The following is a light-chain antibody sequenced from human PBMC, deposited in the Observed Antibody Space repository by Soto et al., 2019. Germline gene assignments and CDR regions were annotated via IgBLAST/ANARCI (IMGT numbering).Light chain of an antibody. CDR2: SAT. Sequence: DIQMTQSPSYLLASVGDRVTLTCRASQSISTFLNWYQQTTGKPPKLLIYSATSLETGVSSRFSAFASATYFTLTINNVQPEDAATYFCQQSHSTPLNFGGGTKLQIK. V-gene: IGKV1-39*01. J-gene: IGKJ4*01. CDR3: QQSHSTPLN. CDR1: QSISTF.